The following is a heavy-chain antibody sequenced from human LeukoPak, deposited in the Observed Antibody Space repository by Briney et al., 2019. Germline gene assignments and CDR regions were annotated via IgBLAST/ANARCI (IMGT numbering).Heavy chain of an antibody. CDR1: GFTFDDYG. J-gene: IGHJ4*02. CDR2: INLNGGST. V-gene: IGHV3-20*04. D-gene: IGHD3-22*01. Sequence: GGSLRLSCAASGFTFDDYGMSWVRQAPGKGLEWVSGINLNGGSTGYADSVKGRFTISRDNAKNSLYLQMNSLRAEDTALYYCARDRYYYDSSGYFIDYWGQGTLVTVSS. CDR3: ARDRYYYDSSGYFIDY.